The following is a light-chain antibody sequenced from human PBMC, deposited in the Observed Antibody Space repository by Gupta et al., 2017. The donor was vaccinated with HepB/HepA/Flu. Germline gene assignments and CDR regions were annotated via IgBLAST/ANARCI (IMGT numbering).Light chain of an antibody. CDR3: RQHNSSPWT. CDR1: QGIRKD. Sequence: DIQMTQSPSSLSASVGDRVTITCRASQGIRKDLGWYQQKPGKAPKRLIYAASRLQSGVPSRISGSGSGTEFTLTISSLQPEDFATYCCRQHNSSPWTFGQGTRLEMK. CDR2: AAS. V-gene: IGKV1-17*01. J-gene: IGKJ1*01.